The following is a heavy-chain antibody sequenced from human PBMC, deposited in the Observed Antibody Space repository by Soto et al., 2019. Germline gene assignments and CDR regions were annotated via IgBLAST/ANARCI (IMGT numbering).Heavy chain of an antibody. J-gene: IGHJ6*02. V-gene: IGHV4-39*01. CDR1: GGSISSSSYY. CDR3: ARHFGSSWGSYHYYYGMDV. CDR2: IYYSGST. Sequence: SETLSLTCTVSGGSISSSSYYWGWIRQPPGKGLEWIGSIYYSGSTYYNPSLKSRVTISVDTSKNQFSLKLSSVTAADTAVYYCARHFGSSWGSYHYYYGMDVWGQGTTVTVSS. D-gene: IGHD6-13*01.